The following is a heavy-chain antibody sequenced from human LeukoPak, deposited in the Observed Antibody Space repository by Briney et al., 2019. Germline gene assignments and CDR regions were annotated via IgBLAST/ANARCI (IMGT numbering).Heavy chain of an antibody. V-gene: IGHV4-39*07. CDR2: ADYSGST. CDR1: GGSVGSSSFY. J-gene: IGHJ4*02. Sequence: PSETLSLTCTVSGGSVGSSSFYWGWIRQPPGKGLEWIGSADYSGSTYYHPTLKSQVSIPVDTSKNQVSLRVTTVTAADTAVYYCARVSFTNWNPSYFDNWGQGTLVTVSS. CDR3: ARVSFTNWNPSYFDN. D-gene: IGHD1-20*01.